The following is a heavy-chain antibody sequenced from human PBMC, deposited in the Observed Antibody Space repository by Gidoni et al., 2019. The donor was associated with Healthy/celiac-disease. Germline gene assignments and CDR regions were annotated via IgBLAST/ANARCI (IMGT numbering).Heavy chain of an antibody. CDR1: GGTFSIYA. V-gene: IGHV1-69*01. CDR2: IIPIFGTA. Sequence: QVQLVQSGAEVKKPGSSVKVSCKASGGTFSIYAISWVRPAPGQGLEWMGGIIPIFGTANYAQKFQGRGTITADESTSTAYMELSSLRSEDTAVYYCASRVGATAFDIWGQGTMVTVSS. D-gene: IGHD1-26*01. CDR3: ASRVGATAFDI. J-gene: IGHJ3*02.